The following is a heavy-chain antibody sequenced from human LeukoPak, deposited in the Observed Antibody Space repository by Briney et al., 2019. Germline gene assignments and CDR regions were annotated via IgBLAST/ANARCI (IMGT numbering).Heavy chain of an antibody. CDR2: INHSGST. CDR3: ARGGRDDRSIDY. V-gene: IGHV4-34*01. J-gene: IGHJ4*02. Sequence: SETLSLTCAVYGGSFSGYYWSWIRQPPGKGLEWIGEINHSGSTNYNPSLKSRVTISVDTSKNQLSLKLSSVTAADTAVYYCARGGRDDRSIDYWGQGTLVTVSS. D-gene: IGHD1-1*01. CDR1: GGSFSGYY.